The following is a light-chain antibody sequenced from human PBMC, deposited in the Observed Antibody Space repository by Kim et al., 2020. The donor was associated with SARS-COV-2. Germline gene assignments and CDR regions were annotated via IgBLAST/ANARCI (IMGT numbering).Light chain of an antibody. CDR1: SNDVGGYNY. CDR2: DVS. V-gene: IGLV2-14*03. CDR3: SSYTRSSTRV. J-gene: IGLJ2*01. Sequence: QSALTQPASVSGSPGQSITISRTGTSNDVGGYNYVSWYQQHPGKAPKLVIYDVSHRPSGVSNRFSGSKSGNTASLTISGLQAEDEADYYCSSYTRSSTRVFGGGTQLTVL.